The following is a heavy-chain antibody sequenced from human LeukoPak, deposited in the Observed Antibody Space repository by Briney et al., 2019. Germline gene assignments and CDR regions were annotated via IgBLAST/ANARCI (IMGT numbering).Heavy chain of an antibody. V-gene: IGHV3-48*01. Sequence: GGSLRLSCAASGFTFSSYSMNRVRQAPGKGLEWVSYISSSSSTIYYADSVKGRFTISRDNAKNSLYLQMNSLRAEDTAVYYCARDYDRTANYYFDYWGQGTLVTVSS. CDR1: GFTFSSYS. D-gene: IGHD3-22*01. J-gene: IGHJ4*02. CDR2: ISSSSSTI. CDR3: ARDYDRTANYYFDY.